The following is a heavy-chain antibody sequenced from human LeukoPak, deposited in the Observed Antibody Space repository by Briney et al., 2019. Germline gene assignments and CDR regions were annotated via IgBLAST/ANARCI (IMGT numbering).Heavy chain of an antibody. CDR2: ISSSSSYI. V-gene: IGHV3-21*01. Sequence: GGSLRLSCAASGFTFSSYSMNWVRQAPGKGLEWVSSISSSSSYIYYADSVKGRFTISRDNAKNSLYLQMNSLRAEDTAVYYCAKGYDFWSGEKGWFDPWGQGTLVTVSS. J-gene: IGHJ5*02. CDR1: GFTFSSYS. D-gene: IGHD3-3*01. CDR3: AKGYDFWSGEKGWFDP.